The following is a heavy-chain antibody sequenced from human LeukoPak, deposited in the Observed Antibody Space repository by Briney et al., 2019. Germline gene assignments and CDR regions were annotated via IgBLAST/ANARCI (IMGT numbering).Heavy chain of an antibody. CDR1: GGTFSSSA. J-gene: IGHJ4*02. V-gene: IGHV1-69*04. CDR3: ARDLGRPPYGFGELSDY. Sequence: SVKVSCKASGGTFSSSAISWVRQAPGQGLECMGRIIPILGIANYAQKFQGRVTITADKSTSTAYMELSSLRSEDTAVYYCARDLGRPPYGFGELSDYWGQGTLVTVSS. CDR2: IIPILGIA. D-gene: IGHD3-10*01.